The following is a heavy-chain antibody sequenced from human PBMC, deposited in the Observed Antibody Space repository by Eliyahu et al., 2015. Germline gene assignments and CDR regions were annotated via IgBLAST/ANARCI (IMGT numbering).Heavy chain of an antibody. J-gene: IGHJ4*02. D-gene: IGHD3-22*01. Sequence: QVQLVQSGAEVKKPGSSVKVSCXASXGTFSRYTIDWVRQAPGQGLEWMGGIIPMFGTANYAQKFQGRVTIIADESTSTAYMELSSLRSEDTAVYYCARGPETQSAYYYNYWGQGTLVSVSS. CDR2: IIPMFGTA. V-gene: IGHV1-69*01. CDR3: ARGPETQSAYYYNY. CDR1: XGTFSRYT.